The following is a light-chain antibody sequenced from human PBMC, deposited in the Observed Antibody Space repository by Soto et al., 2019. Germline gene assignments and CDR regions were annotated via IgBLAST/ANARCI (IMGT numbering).Light chain of an antibody. CDR2: DVS. Sequence: QSVLTQPRSVSGSPGQSVTISCTGTSSDVGGYNYVSWYQQHPGKAPKLMIYDVSDRPSGASIRFSGSKSGNTASLTISGLQTEDEADYYCSSYTDTGHVVVGRGTQLTVL. CDR3: SSYTDTGHVV. J-gene: IGLJ2*01. CDR1: SSDVGGYNY. V-gene: IGLV2-11*01.